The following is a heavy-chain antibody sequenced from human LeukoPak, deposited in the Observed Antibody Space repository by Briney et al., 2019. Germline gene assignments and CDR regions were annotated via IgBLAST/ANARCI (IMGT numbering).Heavy chain of an antibody. CDR1: GGTFSSYA. D-gene: IGHD3-10*01. CDR3: ATWGANRNLMVPSYYFDY. J-gene: IGHJ4*02. CDR2: IIPIFGTA. V-gene: IGHV1-69*01. Sequence: SVKVSCKASGGTFSSYAISWVRQAPGQGLEWMGGIIPIFGTANYAQKFQGRVTITADESTSTAYMELSSLRSEDTAVYYCATWGANRNLMVPSYYFDYWGQGTLVTVSS.